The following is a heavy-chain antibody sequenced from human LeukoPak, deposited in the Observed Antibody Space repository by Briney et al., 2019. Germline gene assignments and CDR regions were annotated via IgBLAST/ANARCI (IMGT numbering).Heavy chain of an antibody. CDR1: GFTFSSYG. Sequence: GGSLRLSCAASGFTFSSYGMHWVRQAPGKGLEWVTVIWYDGSNENYADSVRGRFTISRDNSKNTLYLQMNSLRAEDTAVYYCARDPNSGYDMVWYLDLWGRGTLVTVSS. D-gene: IGHD5-12*01. CDR3: ARDPNSGYDMVWYLDL. J-gene: IGHJ2*01. V-gene: IGHV3-33*01. CDR2: IWYDGSNE.